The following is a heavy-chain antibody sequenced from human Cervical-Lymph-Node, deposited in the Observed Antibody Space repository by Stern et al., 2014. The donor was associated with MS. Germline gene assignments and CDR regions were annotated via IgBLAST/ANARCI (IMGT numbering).Heavy chain of an antibody. D-gene: IGHD2-2*02. Sequence: VQLVESGAEVKKPGASVKVSCKASGYTFTCYDINWVRQATGQGLEWMGWMNPNSGNVGYAQKFQGRVTMTRNTSTSTAYMELSSLTSEDTAVYYCARGCSSTSCYKSWGQGTLVTVSS. CDR3: ARGCSSTSCYKS. CDR1: GYTFTCYD. J-gene: IGHJ4*02. V-gene: IGHV1-8*01. CDR2: MNPNSGNV.